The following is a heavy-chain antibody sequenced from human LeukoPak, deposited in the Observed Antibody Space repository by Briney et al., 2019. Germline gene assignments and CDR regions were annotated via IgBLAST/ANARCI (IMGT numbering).Heavy chain of an antibody. CDR1: GFTFSDYS. CDR2: ISSGSDYT. D-gene: IGHD1-26*01. Sequence: GGSLRLSCAVSGFTFSDYSRTWIRQAPGKGLDWVSSISSGSDYTNYADSVKGRFTITRDNAKNSLYLQVHSVRAEDTAVYYCARGSGGFDYWGQGTLVTVSS. V-gene: IGHV3-11*03. J-gene: IGHJ4*02. CDR3: ARGSGGFDY.